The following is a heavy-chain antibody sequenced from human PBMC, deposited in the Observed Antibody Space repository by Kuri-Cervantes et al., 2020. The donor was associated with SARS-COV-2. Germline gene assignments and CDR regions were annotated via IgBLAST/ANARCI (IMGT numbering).Heavy chain of an antibody. CDR1: GDTLTVLS. V-gene: IGHV1-24*01. CDR2: LDPEDGET. D-gene: IGHD1-7*01. CDR3: ASSLAITGSTLENYFYYYGMDV. Sequence: ASVKDSSKVSGDTLTVLSMQWGREAPGKGLEWRGGLDPEDGETIYAQKFQGRVTMIEDPSKDTAYMELSSLRSEDTALYYCASSLAITGSTLENYFYYYGMDVWGQGTTVTVSS. J-gene: IGHJ6*02.